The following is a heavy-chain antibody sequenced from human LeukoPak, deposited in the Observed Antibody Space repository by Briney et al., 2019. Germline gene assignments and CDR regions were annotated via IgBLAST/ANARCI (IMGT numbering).Heavy chain of an antibody. CDR1: GFTFSSYG. D-gene: IGHD2-21*02. CDR2: ISSSSSYI. V-gene: IGHV3-21*01. CDR3: VRSTGGDWYTFDT. J-gene: IGHJ3*02. Sequence: PGGSLRLSCAASGFTFSSYGMHWVRQAPGKGLEWVSSISSSSSYIYYADSVKGRFTISRDNARNSLYLQMNSLRAEDTSVYFCVRSTGGDWYTFDTWGQGTMVTVSS.